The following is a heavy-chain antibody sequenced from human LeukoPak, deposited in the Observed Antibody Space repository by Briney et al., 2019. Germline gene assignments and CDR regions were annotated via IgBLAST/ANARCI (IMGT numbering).Heavy chain of an antibody. CDR2: ISSSSSYI. Sequence: PGGSLRLSCAASGFTFSTYSMIWVRQAPGKGLEWVSFISSSSSYIHYADSVKGRITISRDNAKNSLYLQMNSLRAEDTAVYYCARGLDFDSSGYLPIYYYSGMDVWGQGTTVTVSS. J-gene: IGHJ6*02. V-gene: IGHV3-21*01. CDR1: GFTFSTYS. CDR3: ARGLDFDSSGYLPIYYYSGMDV. D-gene: IGHD3-22*01.